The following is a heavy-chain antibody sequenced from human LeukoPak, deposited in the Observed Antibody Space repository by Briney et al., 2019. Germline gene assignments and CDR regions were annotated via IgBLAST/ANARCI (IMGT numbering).Heavy chain of an antibody. CDR3: ARGPGDFDASDI. J-gene: IGHJ3*02. CDR1: GFTFSSYW. CDR2: IKENGNEQ. D-gene: IGHD1-14*01. V-gene: IGHV3-7*01. Sequence: GGSLRLSCEASGFTFSSYWMSWVRQAPGKGPEWVAHIKENGNEQYYADSVKGRFTISRDNVKQSLGLQMNSLRVEDTAVYYCARGPGDFDASDIWGQGTMVTVSS.